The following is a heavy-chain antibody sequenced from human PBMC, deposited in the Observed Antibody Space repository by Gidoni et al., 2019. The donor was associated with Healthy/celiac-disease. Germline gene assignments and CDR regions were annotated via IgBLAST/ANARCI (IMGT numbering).Heavy chain of an antibody. J-gene: IGHJ5*02. V-gene: IGHV5-10-1*03. CDR2: IDPSDSYN. Sequence: EVQLVQSGAEVKKPGESLRISCKGSGYSFTSYWISWVRQMPGKGLEWMGRIDPSDSYNNYSPSFQGHVTNSADKSISTAYLQWSSLKASDTAMYYCARLMVCGSCSHWFDPWGQGTLVTVSS. CDR1: GYSFTSYW. CDR3: ARLMVCGSCSHWFDP. D-gene: IGHD2-15*01.